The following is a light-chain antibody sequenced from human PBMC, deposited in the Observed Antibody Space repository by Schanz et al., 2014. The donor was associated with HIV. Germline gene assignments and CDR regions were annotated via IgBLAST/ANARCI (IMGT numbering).Light chain of an antibody. CDR3: CSFTSSNTLV. V-gene: IGLV2-14*03. Sequence: QSVLTQPASVSGSPGQSITISCSGTSRDIGGHDYLSWYQQHPGKVPKLIIYDVNNRPSGISARFSASKSGNTASLTIFGLQAEDEAEYYCCSFTSSNTLVFGGGTKLTVL. CDR2: DVN. J-gene: IGLJ2*01. CDR1: SRDIGGHDY.